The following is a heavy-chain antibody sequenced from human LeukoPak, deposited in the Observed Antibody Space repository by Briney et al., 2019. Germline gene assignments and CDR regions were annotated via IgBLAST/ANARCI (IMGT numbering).Heavy chain of an antibody. CDR3: ARGGLEPPYYYYYMDV. J-gene: IGHJ6*03. Sequence: ASVKVSCKASGYTFTCYDINWVRQATGQGLEWMGWMNPNSGNTGYAQKFQGRVTITRNTSISTAYMELSSLRSEDTAVYYCARGGLEPPYYYYYMDVWGKGTTVTVSS. CDR2: MNPNSGNT. V-gene: IGHV1-8*03. CDR1: GYTFTCYD. D-gene: IGHD1-1*01.